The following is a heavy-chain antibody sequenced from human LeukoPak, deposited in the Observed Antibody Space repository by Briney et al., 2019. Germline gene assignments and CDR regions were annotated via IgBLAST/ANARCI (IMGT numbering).Heavy chain of an antibody. D-gene: IGHD3-9*01. J-gene: IGHJ5*02. CDR3: ARGKVLTRYYDPTSTLFFDP. CDR2: IYSNGNT. Sequence: PSETLSLTCSVAGGSLSNFYWSWLRQPPGKGLEWLGFIYSNGNTNYYPSLKHRVTMSVDTSKNQFSLKLRSVTAADTAMYFCARGKVLTRYYDPTSTLFFDPWGQGTLAIVSS. V-gene: IGHV4-59*01. CDR1: GGSLSNFY.